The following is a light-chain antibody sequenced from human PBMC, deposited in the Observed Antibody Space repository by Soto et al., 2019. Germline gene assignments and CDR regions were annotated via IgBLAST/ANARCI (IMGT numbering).Light chain of an antibody. CDR2: SAS. Sequence: DFQMTQSPSSLSASVGDRVTITCRASQAIRNNLAWYQQKPGKLPQLLIYSASTLQSGVPSRFSGSGSVTDFTLTISSLQPEDVAAYYWQKYNSAPLTFGGGTKVDIK. V-gene: IGKV1-27*01. CDR3: QKYNSAPLT. J-gene: IGKJ4*01. CDR1: QAIRNN.